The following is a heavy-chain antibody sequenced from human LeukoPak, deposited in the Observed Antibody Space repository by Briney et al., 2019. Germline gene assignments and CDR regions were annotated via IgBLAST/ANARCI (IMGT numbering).Heavy chain of an antibody. J-gene: IGHJ6*02. CDR1: GFTVSSNY. D-gene: IGHD3-9*01. CDR2: IYSGGST. V-gene: IGHV3-66*01. CDR3: ASSPVLRYFDWFRYYYGMDV. Sequence: SGGSLRLSCAASGFTVSSNYMSWVRQAPGKGLEWVSVIYSGGSTYYAGSVKGRFTISRDNSKNTLYLQMNSLRAEDTAVYYCASSPVLRYFDWFRYYYGMDVWGQGTTVTVSS.